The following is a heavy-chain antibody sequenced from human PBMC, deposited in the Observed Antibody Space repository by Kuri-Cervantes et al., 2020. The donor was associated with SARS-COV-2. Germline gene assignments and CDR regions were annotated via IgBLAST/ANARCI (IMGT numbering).Heavy chain of an antibody. V-gene: IGHV4-4*02. CDR1: GGAINTYSW. CDR3: ARESTYTFDI. J-gene: IGHJ3*02. CDR2: IFHDGST. D-gene: IGHD2-2*02. Sequence: GSLRPSCVVSGGAINTYSWWTWVRQPPGEGLQWIGEIFHDGSTKFNPSLSLKGRVTMSLDKSKNQFSLNLTSVTAAYTAVYYCARESTYTFDIWGQGTLVTVSS.